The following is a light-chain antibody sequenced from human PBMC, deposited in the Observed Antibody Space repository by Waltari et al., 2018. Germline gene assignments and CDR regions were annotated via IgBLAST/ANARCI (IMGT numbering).Light chain of an antibody. CDR1: QSMSTW. CDR2: KAS. CDR3: QQYNSYPWT. Sequence: TCRASQSMSTWLAWYQQKPGKAPNLLIYKASTLQSGVPLRFGGSGSATEFTLTISSLQPDDFATYYCQQYNSYPWTFGQGTKVEIK. V-gene: IGKV1-5*03. J-gene: IGKJ1*01.